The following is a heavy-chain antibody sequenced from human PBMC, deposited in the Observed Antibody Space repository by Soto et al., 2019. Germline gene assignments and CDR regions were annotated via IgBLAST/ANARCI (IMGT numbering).Heavy chain of an antibody. J-gene: IGHJ5*02. CDR3: ARAIFGVVPNWFDP. D-gene: IGHD3-3*01. CDR2: INPNSGGT. V-gene: IGHV1-2*04. CDR1: GYTFTGYY. Sequence: GASVKVSCKASGYTFTGYYMHWVRQAPGQGLKWMGWINPNSGGTNYAQKFQGWVTMTRDTSISTAYMELSRLRPDDTAVYYCARAIFGVVPNWFDPWGQGTLVTVSS.